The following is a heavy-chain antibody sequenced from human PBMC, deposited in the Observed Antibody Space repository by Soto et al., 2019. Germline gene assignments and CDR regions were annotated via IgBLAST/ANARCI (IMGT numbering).Heavy chain of an antibody. CDR1: GFTFSSYW. CDR2: IKQDGSDK. V-gene: IGHV3-7*01. Sequence: GVSMRHPSTASGFTFSSYWMSWVRQATGKGLEWVANIKQDGSDKYYVDSVKGRFTISRDNAKNSLYLQMNSLRAEDTAVYYCATSAAAPGNFWGQGTLVTVSS. D-gene: IGHD6-13*01. J-gene: IGHJ4*02. CDR3: ATSAAAPGNF.